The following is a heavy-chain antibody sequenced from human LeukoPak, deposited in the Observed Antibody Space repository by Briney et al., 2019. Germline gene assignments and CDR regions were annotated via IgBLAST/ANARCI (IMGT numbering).Heavy chain of an antibody. CDR3: ARLRVGDITGNYFGS. CDR2: INYSGNT. CDR1: GGSITSGDYY. J-gene: IGHJ4*02. D-gene: IGHD1-26*01. V-gene: IGHV4-39*01. Sequence: PSETLSLTCTVSGGSITSGDYYWTWVRQPPGKGLEWIGSINYSGNTYYNPSLKNRVTMSVDTSKNQFSLKVSSLTAADTAVFYCARLRVGDITGNYFGSWGQGTLVTVSS.